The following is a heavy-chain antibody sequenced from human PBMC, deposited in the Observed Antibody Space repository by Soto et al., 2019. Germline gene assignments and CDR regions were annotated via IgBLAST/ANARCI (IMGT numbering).Heavy chain of an antibody. Sequence: GASVKVSCKASGGTFSSYAISWVRQAPGQGLEWMGGIIPIFGTANYAQKFQGRVTITADESTSTAYMELSSLRSEDTAVYYCAREDMTTVTSDDWGQGTLVTVSS. V-gene: IGHV1-69*13. J-gene: IGHJ4*02. CDR2: IIPIFGTA. CDR3: AREDMTTVTSDD. CDR1: GGTFSSYA. D-gene: IGHD4-17*01.